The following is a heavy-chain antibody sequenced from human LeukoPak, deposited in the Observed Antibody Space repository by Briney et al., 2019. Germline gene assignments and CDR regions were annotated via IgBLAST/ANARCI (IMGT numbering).Heavy chain of an antibody. CDR3: ATEYCASSSCRFDS. Sequence: SETLSLTCTVSGGSISSSSYYWGWIRQPPGKGLEWIGSIYYSGSTYYNPSLKSRVTISIDTSKNQFSLKLSSVTAADTAVYYCATEYCASSSCRFDSWGQGTLVTVSS. D-gene: IGHD2-2*01. J-gene: IGHJ4*02. V-gene: IGHV4-39*07. CDR1: GGSISSSSYY. CDR2: IYYSGST.